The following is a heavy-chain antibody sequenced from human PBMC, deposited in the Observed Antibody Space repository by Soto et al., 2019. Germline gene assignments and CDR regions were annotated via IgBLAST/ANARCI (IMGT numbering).Heavy chain of an antibody. Sequence: PSGTLSLTCTVYGASVSSGVFYGTLMRQHPRKGLEWIGYIYYSGSTYYNPSLKSRVTISVDTSKNQFSLKLSSVTAADTAVYYCARVRLGELSFPVFNFDYWGQGTLVTVSS. V-gene: IGHV4-31*03. D-gene: IGHD3-16*02. CDR1: GASVSSGVFY. CDR2: IYYSGST. CDR3: ARVRLGELSFPVFNFDY. J-gene: IGHJ4*02.